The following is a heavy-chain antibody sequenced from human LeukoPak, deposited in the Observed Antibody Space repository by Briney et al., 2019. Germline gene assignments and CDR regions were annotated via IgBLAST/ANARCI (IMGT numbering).Heavy chain of an antibody. CDR1: GLTFSGYW. V-gene: IGHV3-74*01. CDR2: INSDGSST. CDR3: ASDRGSNWYFDL. Sequence: GGSLRLSCAASGLTFSGYWMHWVRQAPGKRLVWVSRINSDGSSTSYADSVKGRFTISRDNAKNTLYLQMNSLRAEGTAVYCCASDRGSNWYFDLWGRGTLVTVSS. J-gene: IGHJ2*01.